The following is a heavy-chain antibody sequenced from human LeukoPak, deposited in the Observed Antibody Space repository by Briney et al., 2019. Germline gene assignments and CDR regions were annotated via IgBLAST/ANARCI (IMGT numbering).Heavy chain of an antibody. CDR1: GFSFSKNA. CDR2: SGSDGGT. D-gene: IGHD7-27*01. Sequence: GSLRLSCAASGFSFSKNAMSWVRQAPGKGLEWVSASGSDGGTYYADSVKGRFTISRDNSKNTLYLQMNSLRAEDTAVYYCAKDLLNWEFDYWGQGTLVTVSS. CDR3: AKDLLNWEFDY. J-gene: IGHJ4*02. V-gene: IGHV3-23*01.